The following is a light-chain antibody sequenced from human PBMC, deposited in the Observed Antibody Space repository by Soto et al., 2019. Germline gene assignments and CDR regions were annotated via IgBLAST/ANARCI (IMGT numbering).Light chain of an antibody. Sequence: QSALAQPPSASGSPGQSVTISCTGTSSDVGGYKYVSWYQQHPGKAPKLIIYEVTNRPSGVSHRFSGSKSGDTASLTISGLQAEDEADYYCSSYRSTSTYVFGTGTKVTVL. CDR3: SSYRSTSTYV. V-gene: IGLV2-14*01. J-gene: IGLJ1*01. CDR2: EVT. CDR1: SSDVGGYKY.